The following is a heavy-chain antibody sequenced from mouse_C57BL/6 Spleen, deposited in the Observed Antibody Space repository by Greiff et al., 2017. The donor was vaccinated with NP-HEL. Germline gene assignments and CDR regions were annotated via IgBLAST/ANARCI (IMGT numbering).Heavy chain of an antibody. V-gene: IGHV5-4*01. D-gene: IGHD1-1*01. J-gene: IGHJ2*01. CDR3: ARDRFITTVGESYYFDY. CDR2: ISDGGSYT. Sequence: EVKLVESGGGLVKPGGSLKLSCAASGFTFSSYAMSWVRQTPEKRLEWVATISDGGSYTYYPDNVKGRFTISRDNAKNNLYLQMSHLKSEDTAMYYCARDRFITTVGESYYFDYWGQGTTLTVSS. CDR1: GFTFSSYA.